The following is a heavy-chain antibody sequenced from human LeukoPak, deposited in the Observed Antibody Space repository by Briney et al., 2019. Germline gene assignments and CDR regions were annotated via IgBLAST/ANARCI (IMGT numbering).Heavy chain of an antibody. CDR2: ISSSSSYI. V-gene: IGHV3-21*01. J-gene: IGHJ4*02. CDR3: ARDPGHYDSSGFYYY. D-gene: IGHD3-22*01. CDR1: GFTFSSYS. Sequence: GGSLRLSCAASGFTFSSYSMNWVRQAPGKGLEWVSSISSSSSYIYYADSVKGRFTISRDNAKNSLYLQMNSLRAEDTAVYYCARDPGHYDSSGFYYYWGRGTLVTVSS.